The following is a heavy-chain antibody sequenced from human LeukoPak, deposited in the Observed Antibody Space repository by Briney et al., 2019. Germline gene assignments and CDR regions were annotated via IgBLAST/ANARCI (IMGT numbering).Heavy chain of an antibody. Sequence: PSETLSLTCTVSSGSISSNYWSWVRQPPGKGLEWIGYIYYSGSTNYNPSLKSRVTISVDTSKKECSLKLSSVAAADTAVYYCARHGAVAGRGGYYFDYWGQGTLVTVSS. V-gene: IGHV4-59*08. CDR1: SGSISSNY. J-gene: IGHJ4*02. CDR3: ARHGAVAGRGGYYFDY. CDR2: IYYSGST. D-gene: IGHD6-19*01.